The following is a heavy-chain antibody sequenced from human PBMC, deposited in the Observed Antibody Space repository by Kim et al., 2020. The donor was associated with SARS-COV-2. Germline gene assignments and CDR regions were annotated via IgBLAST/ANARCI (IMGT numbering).Heavy chain of an antibody. CDR2: ISYDGSNK. D-gene: IGHD6-13*01. CDR3: ARDLTVAAGLLYYYYYGMDV. CDR1: GFTFSSYA. V-gene: IGHV3-30-3*01. Sequence: GGSLRLSCAASGFTFSSYAMHWVRQAPGKGLEWVAVISYDGSNKYYADSVKGRFTISRDNSKNTLYLQMNSLRAEDTAVYYCARDLTVAAGLLYYYYYGMDVWGQGTTVTVSS. J-gene: IGHJ6*02.